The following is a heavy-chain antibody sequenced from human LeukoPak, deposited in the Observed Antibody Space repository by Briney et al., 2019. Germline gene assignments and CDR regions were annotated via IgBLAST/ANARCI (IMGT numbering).Heavy chain of an antibody. CDR1: GYTFTSYG. Sequence: ASVKVSCKASGYTFTSYGISWVRQAPGQGLEWMGWISAYNGDTNYAQKLQGRVTMTRNTSISTAYMELGSLRSEDTAVYYCARSYDILTGYLYNWFDPWGQGTLVTVSS. V-gene: IGHV1-18*01. J-gene: IGHJ5*02. D-gene: IGHD3-9*01. CDR2: ISAYNGDT. CDR3: ARSYDILTGYLYNWFDP.